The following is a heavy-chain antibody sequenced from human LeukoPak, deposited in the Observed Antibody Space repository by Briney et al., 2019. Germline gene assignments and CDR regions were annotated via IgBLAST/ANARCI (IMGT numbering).Heavy chain of an antibody. V-gene: IGHV3-21*01. CDR3: AREYCSGGSCYSVGAFDI. Sequence: PGGSLRLCCAASGFTFSSYSMNWGRQAPGKGLEWVSSISSSSSYIYYADSVKGRFTISRDNAKNSLYLQMNSLRAEDTAVYYCAREYCSGGSCYSVGAFDIWGQGTMVTVSS. J-gene: IGHJ3*02. CDR1: GFTFSSYS. D-gene: IGHD2-15*01. CDR2: ISSSSSYI.